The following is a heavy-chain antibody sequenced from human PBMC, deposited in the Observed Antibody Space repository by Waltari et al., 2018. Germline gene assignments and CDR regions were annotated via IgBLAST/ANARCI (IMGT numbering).Heavy chain of an antibody. CDR2: INPSGGST. Sequence: QVQLVQSGAEVKKPGASVKVSCKASGYTFTSYYMHWVRPAPGQGLEWMGIINPSGGSTSYAQKFQGRVTMTRDTSTSTVYMELSSLRSEDTAVYYCARASEGWRADLLGAFDIWGQGTMVTVSS. CDR3: ARASEGWRADLLGAFDI. D-gene: IGHD7-27*01. CDR1: GYTFTSYY. V-gene: IGHV1-46*01. J-gene: IGHJ3*02.